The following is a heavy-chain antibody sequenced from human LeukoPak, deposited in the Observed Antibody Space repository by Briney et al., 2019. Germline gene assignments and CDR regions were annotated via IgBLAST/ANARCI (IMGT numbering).Heavy chain of an antibody. D-gene: IGHD2-2*01. CDR1: GGTFSSYA. J-gene: IGHJ4*02. V-gene: IGHV1-69*13. CDR2: IIPIFGTA. Sequence: ASVKVSCKASGGTFSSYAISWVRQAPGQGLEWMGGIIPIFGTANYAQKFQGRVTITADESTSTAYMELSSLRSEDTAVYYCARGDPESDYCSSTSCYLFDYWGQGTLVTVSS. CDR3: ARGDPESDYCSSTSCYLFDY.